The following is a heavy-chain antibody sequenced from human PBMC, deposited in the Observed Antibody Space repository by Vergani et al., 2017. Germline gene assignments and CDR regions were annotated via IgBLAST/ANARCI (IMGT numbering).Heavy chain of an antibody. CDR3: ARVEVAATLIYSYYYMDV. D-gene: IGHD6-19*01. CDR2: IWYDGSNK. V-gene: IGHV3-33*01. CDR1: GFTFSTYG. J-gene: IGHJ6*03. Sequence: QVQLVESGGGVVQPGRSLRLSCAASGFTFSTYGMHWVRQAPGKGLEWVAIIWYDGSNKYYADSVKGRFTIARDNAKNTLYLHMNSLRAEDTAVYYCARVEVAATLIYSYYYMDVWGKGTTVTVSS.